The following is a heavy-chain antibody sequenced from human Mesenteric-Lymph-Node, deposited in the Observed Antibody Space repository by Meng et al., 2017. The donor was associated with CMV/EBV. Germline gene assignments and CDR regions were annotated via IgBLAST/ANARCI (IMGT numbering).Heavy chain of an antibody. D-gene: IGHD6-6*01. CDR1: GFTFSDYW. V-gene: IGHV3-7*01. CDR2: IKQDGSVK. CDR3: VRIGYSSSSLDY. J-gene: IGHJ4*02. Sequence: GGSLRLSCAASGFTFSDYWMTWVRQAPGKGLEWVANIKQDGSVKYYVDSVKGRFTTSRDNSRNSLYLQMSSLRAEDTAVYYCVRIGYSSSSLDYWGQGTLVTVSS.